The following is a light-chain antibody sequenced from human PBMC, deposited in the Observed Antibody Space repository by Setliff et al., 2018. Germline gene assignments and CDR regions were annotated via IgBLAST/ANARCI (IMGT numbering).Light chain of an antibody. Sequence: SYELTQPPSVPVAPGKTARITCGGNNIGGKSVNWYQQKPGQAPVLVIYYDSDRPSGIPERFFGSNSGNTATLTISRVEAGDEADYYCQVWDSGSEHYVVGTGTNGTVL. CDR2: YDS. J-gene: IGLJ1*01. CDR3: QVWDSGSEHYV. V-gene: IGLV3-21*04. CDR1: NIGGKS.